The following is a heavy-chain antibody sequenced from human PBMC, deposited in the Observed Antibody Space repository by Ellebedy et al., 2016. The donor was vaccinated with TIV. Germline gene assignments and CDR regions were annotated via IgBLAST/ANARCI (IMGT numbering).Heavy chain of an antibody. V-gene: IGHV3-11*06. Sequence: GGSLRLSCAASGFTFSDSYMSWIRQAPGKGLEWVSYISITGSYTNYTDSVKGRFTISRDNAKNSLHLQMNSLRDEDTAVYYCARKGYEDVWGSYHHDYWGQGTLVTVSS. CDR3: ARKGYEDVWGSYHHDY. D-gene: IGHD3-16*02. CDR1: GFTFSDSY. CDR2: ISITGSYT. J-gene: IGHJ4*02.